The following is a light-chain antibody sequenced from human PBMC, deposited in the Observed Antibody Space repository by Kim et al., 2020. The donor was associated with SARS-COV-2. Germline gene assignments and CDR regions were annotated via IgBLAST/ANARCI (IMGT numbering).Light chain of an antibody. J-gene: IGKJ2*01. CDR1: QDISNF. V-gene: IGKV1-27*01. CDR2: AAS. CDR3: HKYNSAPFT. Sequence: DIQMTQSPSSLSASVGDRVTITCRASQDISNFLAWYQQKPGKVPKVLIYAASTLQSGVPSRFSGSGSGTDFTLTISSLQPEDVATYYCHKYNSAPFTFGQGTKLEI.